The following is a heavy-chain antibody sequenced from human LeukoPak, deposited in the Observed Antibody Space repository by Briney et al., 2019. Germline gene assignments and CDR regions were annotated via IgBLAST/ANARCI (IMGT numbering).Heavy chain of an antibody. Sequence: SDTLSLTRTLSGGSICSYYWSCVPQPAGQALEWSGRIYTSGSTNYTPSLKTRVTMSVDTSKNHFSLTLSSVTAGPTPVYYCARGSSVVTAAIPITDYYYRHVGGKEPRVSVSS. CDR3: ARGSSVVTAAIPITDYYYRHV. V-gene: IGHV4-4*07. CDR2: IYTSGST. D-gene: IGHD2-2*02. CDR1: GGSICSYY. J-gene: IGHJ6*03.